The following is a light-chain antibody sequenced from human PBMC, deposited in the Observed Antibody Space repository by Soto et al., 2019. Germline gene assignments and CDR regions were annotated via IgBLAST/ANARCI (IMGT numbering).Light chain of an antibody. CDR2: GDN. Sequence: QPVLTQPPSASGTPGQRVSISCSGSTSNIGSYAVDWYQQFPGTAPRLLMFGDNQRPSGVPDRFSGSKSGTSASLAISGLQSEDEAEYHCAAWDDKMNGLVFGGGTKLTVL. J-gene: IGLJ2*01. V-gene: IGLV1-44*01. CDR3: AAWDDKMNGLV. CDR1: TSNIGSYA.